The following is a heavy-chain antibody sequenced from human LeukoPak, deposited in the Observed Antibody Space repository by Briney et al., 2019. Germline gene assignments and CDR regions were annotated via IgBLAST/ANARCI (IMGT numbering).Heavy chain of an antibody. CDR2: IYPGDSDT. Sequence: GESLKISCKGSGYSFTNYWIAWVRQMPGKGLEWMGIIYPGDSDTRYRPSFQDQVTISADKSISTAYLQWSSLKASDTAMYYCARRGYCSGGSCRNEPFDYWGQGTLVTVSS. CDR3: ARRGYCSGGSCRNEPFDY. D-gene: IGHD2-15*01. CDR1: GYSFTNYW. V-gene: IGHV5-51*01. J-gene: IGHJ4*02.